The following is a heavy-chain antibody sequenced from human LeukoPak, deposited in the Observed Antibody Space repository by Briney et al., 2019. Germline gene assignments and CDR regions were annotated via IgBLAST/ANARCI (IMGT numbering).Heavy chain of an antibody. CDR2: INKGGSVQ. Sequence: GGSLRLSCAASGLTFRSYWMSWVRQAPGKGLEWGANINKGGSVQYYMDSVKGRFTISRDDVKNSLYVQMNSLRYEDTAVYCARVEYSGWNLEYWGQGTLVTVSS. D-gene: IGHD5-12*01. J-gene: IGHJ4*02. CDR1: GLTFRSYW. V-gene: IGHV3-7*01. CDR3: ARVEYSGWNLEY.